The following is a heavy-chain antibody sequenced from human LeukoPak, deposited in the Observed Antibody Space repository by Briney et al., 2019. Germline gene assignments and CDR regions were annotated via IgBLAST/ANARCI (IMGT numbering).Heavy chain of an antibody. CDR3: ARARLQGNYFDY. CDR2: MNPNSGNT. D-gene: IGHD4-11*01. CDR1: GYTFTSYD. V-gene: IGHV1-8*01. Sequence: ASVKVSCKASGYTFTSYDINWVRQATGQGLEWMGWMNPNSGNTGYAQKFQGRVTMTRDTSTSTVYMELGSLRSEDTAVYYCARARLQGNYFDYWGQGTLVTVSS. J-gene: IGHJ4*02.